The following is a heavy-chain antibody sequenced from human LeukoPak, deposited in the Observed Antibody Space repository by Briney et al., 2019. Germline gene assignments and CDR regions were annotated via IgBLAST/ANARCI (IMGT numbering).Heavy chain of an antibody. V-gene: IGHV1-18*01. J-gene: IGHJ3*02. CDR1: GYTFTSYG. Sequence: GASVKVSCKASGYTFTSYGIGWVRQAPGQGLEWMGWISAYNGNTNYAQKLQGGVTMTTDTSTSTAYMELRSLRSDDTAVYYCARETGYYDSSGYYSGYAFDIWGQGTMVTVSS. CDR2: ISAYNGNT. CDR3: ARETGYYDSSGYYSGYAFDI. D-gene: IGHD3-22*01.